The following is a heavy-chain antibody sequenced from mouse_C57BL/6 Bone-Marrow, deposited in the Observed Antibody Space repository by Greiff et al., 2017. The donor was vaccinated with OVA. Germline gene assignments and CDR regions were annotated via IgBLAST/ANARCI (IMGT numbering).Heavy chain of an antibody. CDR1: GYSITSGYY. Sequence: DVQLQESGPGLVKPSQSLSLTCSVTGYSITSGYYWNWIRQFPGNKLEWMGYISYDGSNNYNPSLKNRISITRDTSKNQFFLKLNSVTTEDTATYYCARDGTFYAMGYWGQGTSVTVSS. J-gene: IGHJ4*01. V-gene: IGHV3-6*01. CDR2: ISYDGSN. CDR3: ARDGTFYAMGY. D-gene: IGHD1-1*02.